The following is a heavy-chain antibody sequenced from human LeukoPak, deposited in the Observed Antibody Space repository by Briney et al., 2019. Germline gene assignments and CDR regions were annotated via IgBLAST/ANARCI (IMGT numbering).Heavy chain of an antibody. CDR2: ISGSGGST. D-gene: IGHD2-8*01. CDR3: AKEAARYCTNGICYDTVSYFDY. CDR1: GFTFSSYA. J-gene: IGHJ4*02. V-gene: IGHV3-23*01. Sequence: GGSLRLSCAASGFTFSSYAMSWVRQAPGKGLEWVSAISGSGGSTYYADSVKGRFTISRDNSKNTLYLQMNSLRAEDTAVYYSAKEAARYCTNGICYDTVSYFDYWGQGTLVTVSS.